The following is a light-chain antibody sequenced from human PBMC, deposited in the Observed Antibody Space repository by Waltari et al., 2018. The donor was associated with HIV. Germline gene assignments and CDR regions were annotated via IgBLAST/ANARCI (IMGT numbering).Light chain of an antibody. CDR2: EVA. Sequence: QSALTQPASVSGSLGQSITLSCTGTSSDIGGYDYVSWYQQHPGRAPKLLIFEVANRPSGVSSRFSASKSGNTASLTISGLQAEDEADYYCSSYAGSSTLVFGGGTKLTVL. V-gene: IGLV2-14*01. J-gene: IGLJ2*01. CDR3: SSYAGSSTLV. CDR1: SSDIGGYDY.